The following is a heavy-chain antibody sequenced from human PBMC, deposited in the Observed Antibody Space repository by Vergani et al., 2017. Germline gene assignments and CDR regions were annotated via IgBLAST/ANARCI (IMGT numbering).Heavy chain of an antibody. CDR1: GFTFNSYG. Sequence: QVQLVESGGGVVQPGRSLRLSCAASGFTFNSYGMHWVRQAPGKGLEWVAVISYDGSNKYYAYSVKGQFTISRDNSKNTLYLQMNSLRAEDTAVYYCAKSDCGGDCPGNFDLWGRGTLVTVAS. J-gene: IGHJ2*01. V-gene: IGHV3-30*18. CDR3: AKSDCGGDCPGNFDL. CDR2: ISYDGSNK. D-gene: IGHD2-21*02.